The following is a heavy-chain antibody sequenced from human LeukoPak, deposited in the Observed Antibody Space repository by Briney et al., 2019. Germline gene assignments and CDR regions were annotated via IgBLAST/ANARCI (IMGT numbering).Heavy chain of an antibody. Sequence: PGGSLRLSCAASGFTFSSYWMSWVRQAPGKGLEWVANIKQDGSEKYYVDSVKGRFTISRDNAKNSLYLQMNSLRAEGTAVYYCARDGDYYYDSSGSDYWGQGTLVTVSS. CDR2: IKQDGSEK. CDR1: GFTFSSYW. D-gene: IGHD3-22*01. CDR3: ARDGDYYYDSSGSDY. V-gene: IGHV3-7*01. J-gene: IGHJ4*02.